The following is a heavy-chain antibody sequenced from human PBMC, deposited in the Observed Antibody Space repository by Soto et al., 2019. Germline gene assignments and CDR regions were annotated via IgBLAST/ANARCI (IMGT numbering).Heavy chain of an antibody. V-gene: IGHV6-1*01. D-gene: IGHD5-18*01. Sequence: SQTLTLTCAISGDSVSSNNAAWSWIRLSPSKGLEWLGRTHYRSKWYNDYAVSVKSRITISPDTSKNQFTLQLNSVTPDDTAVNYCAREGAWIQLWSSPFDYWGQGTLVTVSS. CDR1: GDSVSSNNAA. J-gene: IGHJ4*02. CDR2: THYRSKWYN. CDR3: AREGAWIQLWSSPFDY.